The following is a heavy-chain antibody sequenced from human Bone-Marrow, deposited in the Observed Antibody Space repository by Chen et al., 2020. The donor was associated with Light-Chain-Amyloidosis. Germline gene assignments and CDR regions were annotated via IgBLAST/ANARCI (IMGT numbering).Heavy chain of an antibody. CDR1: GYTFPNYW. Sequence: SGPEVKXPGESLKISCKGSGYTFPNYWIGWVRQMPGKGLEWMGVIYPDDSDARYSPSFEGQVTISXXXXXXXXXXXXXXXXASXXXMYYCARRRDGYNFDYWGQGTLVTVSS. V-gene: IGHV5-51*01. D-gene: IGHD2-21*01. CDR2: IYPDDSDA. CDR3: ARRRDGYNFDY. J-gene: IGHJ4*02.